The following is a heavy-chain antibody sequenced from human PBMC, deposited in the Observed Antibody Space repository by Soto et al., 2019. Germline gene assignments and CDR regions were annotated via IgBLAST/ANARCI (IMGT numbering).Heavy chain of an antibody. CDR3: ARDVYIAGDI. CDR2: ITPMFGTA. Sequence: QVHLVQSGAEVKKPVSSVKVSCKAYGGTFSSYTINWVRQAPGQGLEWMGGITPMFGTANYAQKFQDRVTITADESTSTAYMEMSSLRRDDTAVYYCARDVYIAGDIWGQGTLVTVSS. V-gene: IGHV1-69*01. J-gene: IGHJ4*02. CDR1: GGTFSSYT. D-gene: IGHD2-15*01.